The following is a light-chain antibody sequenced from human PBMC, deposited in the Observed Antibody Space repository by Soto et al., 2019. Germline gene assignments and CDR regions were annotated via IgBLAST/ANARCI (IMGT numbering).Light chain of an antibody. CDR3: QQYGSTPLT. Sequence: EVVLTQSPGTLSLSPGERATLSCRASESVRNTYLAWYQQKFGQAPRLLIYGASTRATGITDRFSGSGSGTDFTLTISRLDPEDFAVYYCQQYGSTPLTFGQGTKVDIK. CDR1: ESVRNTY. CDR2: GAS. V-gene: IGKV3-20*01. J-gene: IGKJ1*01.